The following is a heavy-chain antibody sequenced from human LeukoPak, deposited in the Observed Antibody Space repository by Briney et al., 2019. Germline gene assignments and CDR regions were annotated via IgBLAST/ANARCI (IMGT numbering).Heavy chain of an antibody. V-gene: IGHV4-34*01. J-gene: IGHJ4*02. CDR3: ARNSSSSFDY. Sequence: SETLSLTCAVYGGSFSGYYWSWIRQPPGKGLEWIGEINHSGSTNYNPSLKSRVTISVDTSKNQFSLKLSSVTAADTAVYYCARNSSSSFDYWGQGTLVTVSS. CDR2: INHSGST. D-gene: IGHD6-6*01. CDR1: GGSFSGYY.